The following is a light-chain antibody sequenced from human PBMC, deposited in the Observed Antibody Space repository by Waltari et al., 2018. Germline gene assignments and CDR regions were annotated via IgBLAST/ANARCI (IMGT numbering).Light chain of an antibody. Sequence: EIVLTQSPGTLSLSPGERATLSCRASQSVSSNTLAWYQHKPGQAPRLLIFGASSRATGIPDRFSGSGFGTEFALTISRLEPEDFAVYYCQDYGGSRTFGQGTKVEIK. CDR3: QDYGGSRT. CDR2: GAS. V-gene: IGKV3-20*01. J-gene: IGKJ1*01. CDR1: QSVSSNT.